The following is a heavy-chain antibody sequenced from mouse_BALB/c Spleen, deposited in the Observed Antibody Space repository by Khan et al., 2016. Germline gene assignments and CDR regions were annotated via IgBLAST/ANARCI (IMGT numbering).Heavy chain of an antibody. CDR1: GYSITSDYA. Sequence: EVQLQESGPGLVKPSQSLSLTCTVTGYSITSDYAWNWIRQFPGNKLEWMGYISYSGSTSYNPSLKSRISITRDTSKNQFFLQLNSVTTEDTATSDGAVADWDLYYAMDYWGQGTSVTVSS. CDR2: ISYSGST. V-gene: IGHV3-2*02. CDR3: AVADWDLYYAMDY. D-gene: IGHD4-1*01. J-gene: IGHJ4*01.